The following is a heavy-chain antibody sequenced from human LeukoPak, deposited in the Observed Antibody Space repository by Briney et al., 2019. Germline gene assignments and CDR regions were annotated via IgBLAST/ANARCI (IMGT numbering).Heavy chain of an antibody. J-gene: IGHJ6*03. V-gene: IGHV1-2*02. D-gene: IGHD5-24*01. CDR3: ARVMDGYNYGGYMDV. Sequence: GASVTVSCRASGYTFTGYYMHWVRQAPGQGLEWMGWISPNSGGTNYAQTFQGRVTMTRDTSITTAYMELTRLRSDDTAVYYCARVMDGYNYGGYMDVWGKGTTVTVSS. CDR1: GYTFTGYY. CDR2: ISPNSGGT.